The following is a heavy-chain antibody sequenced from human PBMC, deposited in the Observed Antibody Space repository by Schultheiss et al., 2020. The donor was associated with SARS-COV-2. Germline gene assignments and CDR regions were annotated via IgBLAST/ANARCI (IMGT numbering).Heavy chain of an antibody. CDR2: INSDGSST. V-gene: IGHV3-74*01. J-gene: IGHJ4*02. Sequence: GGSLRLSCAASGFTFSSYWMHWVRQAPGKGLVWVSRINSDGSSTSYADSVKGRFTISRDNAKNTLYLQMNSLRAEDTAVYYCAKWYQIIVVVTAIPGEKDYFDYWGQGTLVTVSS. CDR3: AKWYQIIVVVTAIPGEKDYFDY. D-gene: IGHD2-21*02. CDR1: GFTFSSYW.